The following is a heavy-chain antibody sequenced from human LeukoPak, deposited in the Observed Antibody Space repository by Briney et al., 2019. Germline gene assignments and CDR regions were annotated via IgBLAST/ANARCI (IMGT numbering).Heavy chain of an antibody. V-gene: IGHV3-23*01. CDR3: AKRSDYGGNSNYFDN. CDR2: IATSSDDT. CDR1: GFTFSSNG. Sequence: PGGSLRLSCAASGFTFSSNGLSWVRQASGKGLEWVSAIATSSDDTYSADSVKGRFTISRDNSKNTLCLQMNSLRAGDTAVYYCAKRSDYGGNSNYFDNWGQGTLVTVSS. D-gene: IGHD4-23*01. J-gene: IGHJ4*02.